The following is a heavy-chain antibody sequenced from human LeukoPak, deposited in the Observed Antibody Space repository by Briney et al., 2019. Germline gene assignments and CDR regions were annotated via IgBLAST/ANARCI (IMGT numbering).Heavy chain of an antibody. CDR2: INAGNGNT. CDR3: ARTGITIFGADY. D-gene: IGHD3-3*01. V-gene: IGHV1-3*01. Sequence: ASVKVSCKASGYTFTSYAMHWVRQAPGQRLEWMGWINAGNGNTKYSQKFQGRVTITRDTSASTAYMELSSLRSEDTAVYYCARTGITIFGADYWGQGTLVTVSS. J-gene: IGHJ4*02. CDR1: GYTFTSYA.